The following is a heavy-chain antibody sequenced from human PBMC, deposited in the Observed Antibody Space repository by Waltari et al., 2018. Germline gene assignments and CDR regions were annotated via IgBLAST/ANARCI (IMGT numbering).Heavy chain of an antibody. CDR1: GGTFSSYA. J-gene: IGHJ3*02. CDR3: ARLRSEYSSSSAHAFDI. CDR2: IIPIFGTA. D-gene: IGHD6-6*01. Sequence: QVQLVQSGAEVKKPGSSVKVSCKASGGTFSSYAISWVRQAPGQGLEWMGGIIPIFGTANYAQKFQGRVTITTDESTSTAYMELSSLRSEDTAVYYCARLRSEYSSSSAHAFDIWGQGTMVTVSS. V-gene: IGHV1-69*05.